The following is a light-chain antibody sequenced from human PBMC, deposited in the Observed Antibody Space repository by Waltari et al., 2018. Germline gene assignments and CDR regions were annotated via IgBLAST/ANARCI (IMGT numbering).Light chain of an antibody. J-gene: IGLJ2*01. Sequence: QSALTQPASVSGSPGQSITTSCTGTSSDVGGYNYVPWYQQHPGKAPKLMIYDVSNRPSGVSNRFSGSKSGNTASLTISGLQAEDEADYYCSSYTSSSTLVVFGGGTKLTVL. CDR1: SSDVGGYNY. CDR2: DVS. CDR3: SSYTSSSTLVV. V-gene: IGLV2-14*03.